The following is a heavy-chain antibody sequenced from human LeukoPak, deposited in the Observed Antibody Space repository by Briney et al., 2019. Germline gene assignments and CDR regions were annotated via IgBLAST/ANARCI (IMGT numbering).Heavy chain of an antibody. CDR1: GYTFTGYY. V-gene: IGHV1-2*02. CDR3: ARDLLPAAIADAFDI. J-gene: IGHJ3*02. D-gene: IGHD2-2*01. CDR2: INPNSGGT. Sequence: ASVKVSCKASGYTFTGYYMHWVRQAPGQGLEWMGWINPNSGGTNYAQKFQGRVTVTRDTSISTAYMELSRLRSDDTAVYYCARDLLPAAIADAFDIWGQGTMVTVSS.